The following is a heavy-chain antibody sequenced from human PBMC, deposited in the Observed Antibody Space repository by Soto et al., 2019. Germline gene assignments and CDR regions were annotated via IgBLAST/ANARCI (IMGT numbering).Heavy chain of an antibody. J-gene: IGHJ5*02. CDR2: INHSGST. Sequence: SETLSLTCAVYGGSFSGYYWSWIRQPPGKGLEWIGEINHSGSTNYNPSLKSRVTISVDTSKNQFSLKLSSVTAADTAVYYCARELGGYCSSTSCYAWNWFDPWGQGTLVTVSS. D-gene: IGHD2-2*01. CDR3: ARELGGYCSSTSCYAWNWFDP. CDR1: GGSFSGYY. V-gene: IGHV4-34*01.